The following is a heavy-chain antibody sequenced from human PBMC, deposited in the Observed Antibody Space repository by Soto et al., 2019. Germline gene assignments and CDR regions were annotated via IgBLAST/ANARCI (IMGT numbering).Heavy chain of an antibody. J-gene: IGHJ4*02. CDR2: IYYSGST. V-gene: IGHV4-59*01. CDR1: GGSISSYY. Sequence: SETLSLTCTVSGGSISSYYWSWIRQPPGKGLEWIGYIYYSGSTNYNPSLKSRVTISVDTSKNQFSLKLSSVTAADTVVYYCARDRSGYFDYWGQGTLVTVSS. CDR3: ARDRSGYFDY.